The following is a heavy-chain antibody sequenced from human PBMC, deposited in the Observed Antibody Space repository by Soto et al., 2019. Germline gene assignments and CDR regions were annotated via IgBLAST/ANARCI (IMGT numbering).Heavy chain of an antibody. CDR3: VKIYGRNFGY. Sequence: PSETLSLTCTVSGGSFKGANYSWGWIRQPPGKGLEWIGNVDHSGTTNYNPSLATRVTFPVDTSKNQFSLTLYSVTAADTAVYYAVKIYGRNFGYWGQGILVTVSS. D-gene: IGHD3-3*02. J-gene: IGHJ4*02. CDR2: VDHSGTT. V-gene: IGHV4-39*01. CDR1: GGSFKGANYS.